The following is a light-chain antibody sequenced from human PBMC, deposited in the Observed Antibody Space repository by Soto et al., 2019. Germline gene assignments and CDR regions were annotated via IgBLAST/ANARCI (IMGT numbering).Light chain of an antibody. CDR3: QQSYSTLFT. J-gene: IGKJ3*01. CDR2: AAS. V-gene: IGKV1-39*01. CDR1: QSISSY. Sequence: DIQMTQSPSSLSASVGDRVTITCRASQSISSYLNWYQQKPGKAPKLLIYAASSLQSGFPSRFSGSGSGTDFTLTISSLQPEDFATYYCQQSYSTLFTFGPGTKVDI.